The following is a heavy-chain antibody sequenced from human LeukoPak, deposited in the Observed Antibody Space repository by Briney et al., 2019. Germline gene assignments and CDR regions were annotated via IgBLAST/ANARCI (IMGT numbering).Heavy chain of an antibody. CDR3: ARESPSNYDFWSGYYSVFDI. CDR2: IKRGGSEK. V-gene: IGHV3-7*03. J-gene: IGHJ3*02. CDR1: GGSFSGYY. Sequence: PSETLSLTCAVYGGSFSGYYWSWVRQAPGKGLEWVANIKRGGSEKYYVDSVKGRFTISRDNAKNSLYLQMNSLRAEDTAVYYCARESPSNYDFWSGYYSVFDIWGQGTMVTVSS. D-gene: IGHD3-3*01.